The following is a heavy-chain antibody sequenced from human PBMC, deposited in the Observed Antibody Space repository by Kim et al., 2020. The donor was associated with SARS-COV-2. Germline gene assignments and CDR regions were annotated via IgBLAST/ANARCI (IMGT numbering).Heavy chain of an antibody. CDR1: GGSISSGGYY. V-gene: IGHV4-31*03. CDR2: IYYSGST. J-gene: IGHJ3*02. Sequence: SETLSLTCTVSGGSISSGGYYWSWIRQHPGKGLEWIGYIYYSGSTYYNPSLKSRVTISVDTSKNEFSLKLSSVTAADTAVYYCARDINRARGPYYYDALDIWGQGTMVTVSS. CDR3: ARDINRARGPYYYDALDI. D-gene: IGHD3-22*01.